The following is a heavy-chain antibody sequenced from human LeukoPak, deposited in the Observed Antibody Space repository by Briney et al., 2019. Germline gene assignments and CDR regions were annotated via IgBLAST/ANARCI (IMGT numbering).Heavy chain of an antibody. CDR3: ARDPKYDSSGYYGGSVSY. J-gene: IGHJ4*02. CDR2: ISAYNGNT. CDR1: GYTFTSYG. D-gene: IGHD3-22*01. V-gene: IGHV1-18*01. Sequence: EASVKVSCKASGYTFTSYGISWVRQAPGQGLEWMGWISAYNGNTNYAQKLQGRVTMTTDTSTSTAYMELRSLRSDDTAVYYCARDPKYDSSGYYGGSVSYWGQGTLVTVSS.